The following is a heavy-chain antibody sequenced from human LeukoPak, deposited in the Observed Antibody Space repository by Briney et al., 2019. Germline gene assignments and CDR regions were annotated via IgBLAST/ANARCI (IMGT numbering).Heavy chain of an antibody. CDR1: GFTFSNYW. D-gene: IGHD3-22*01. J-gene: IGHJ4*02. V-gene: IGHV3-74*01. Sequence: AGESLRLSCAASGFTFSNYWMHWVRQAPGKGLEWVSRINSDETSTNYADSVKGRFTISRDNAKNSLYLQMSSLRAEDTAVYYCTKYPDNSGYSDYWGQGTLLTVSS. CDR2: INSDETST. CDR3: TKYPDNSGYSDY.